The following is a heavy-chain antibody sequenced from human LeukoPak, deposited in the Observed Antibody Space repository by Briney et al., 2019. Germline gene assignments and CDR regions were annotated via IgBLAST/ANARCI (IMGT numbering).Heavy chain of an antibody. CDR3: ARSQAKGGYDY. CDR2: ISAYNGNT. Sequence: ASVKVSCKASGYTFTSYGISWVRQAPGQGLEWMGWISAYNGNTNYAQKFQGRVTITRDTSASTAYMELSSLRSEDTAVYYCARSQAKGGYDYWGQGTLVTVSS. V-gene: IGHV1-18*01. CDR1: GYTFTSYG. J-gene: IGHJ4*02. D-gene: IGHD5-12*01.